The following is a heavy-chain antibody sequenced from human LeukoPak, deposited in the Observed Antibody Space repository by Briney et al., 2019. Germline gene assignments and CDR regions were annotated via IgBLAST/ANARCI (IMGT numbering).Heavy chain of an antibody. J-gene: IGHJ4*02. CDR3: ARGSIVGATPYFDY. CDR1: GGSISSYY. D-gene: IGHD1-26*01. CDR2: VYYSGST. V-gene: IGHV4-59*01. Sequence: SETLSLTCTVSGGSISSYYWSWIRQPPGKGLEWIGYVYYSGSTKYDPSLKSRVTISVDTSKNRFSLKLISVTTADTAVYYCARGSIVGATPYFDYWGQGTLVTVSS.